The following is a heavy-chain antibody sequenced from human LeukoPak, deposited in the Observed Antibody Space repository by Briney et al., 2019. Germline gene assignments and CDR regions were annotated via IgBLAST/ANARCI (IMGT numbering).Heavy chain of an antibody. CDR2: ISGSTKSV. J-gene: IGHJ4*02. CDR3: ARDTYSSGSYNA. V-gene: IGHV3-21*01. CDR1: GFTLSDFG. Sequence: GGSLTLSCAVSGFTLSDFGMSWVRQAPGKGLEWVSSISGSTKSVYYADSVRGRFTISRDNAQNSLSLQLNNLRVEDTAVYYCARDTYSSGSYNAWGQGTLVIVSS. D-gene: IGHD1-26*01.